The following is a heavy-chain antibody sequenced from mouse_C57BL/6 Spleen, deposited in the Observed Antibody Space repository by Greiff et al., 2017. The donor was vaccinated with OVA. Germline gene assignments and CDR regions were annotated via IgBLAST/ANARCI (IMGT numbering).Heavy chain of an antibody. CDR2: ISSGSSTI. CDR1: GFTFSDYG. V-gene: IGHV5-17*01. J-gene: IGHJ4*01. CDR3: ATPITTVVATGAMDY. D-gene: IGHD1-1*01. Sequence: EVHLVESGGGLVKPGGSLKLSCAASGFTFSDYGMHWVRQAPEKGLEWVAYISSGSSTIYYADTVKGRFTISRDNAKNTLFLQMTSLRSEDTAMYYCATPITTVVATGAMDYWGQGTSVTVSS.